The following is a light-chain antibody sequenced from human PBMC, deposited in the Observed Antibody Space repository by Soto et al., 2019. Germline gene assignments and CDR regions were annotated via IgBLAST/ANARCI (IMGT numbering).Light chain of an antibody. V-gene: IGLV2-23*01. CDR3: CSYAGSSTPDV. CDR2: EGS. J-gene: IGLJ1*01. Sequence: QSALTQPASVSGSPGQSITISCTGTSSDVGSYNLVSWYQQHPGKAPKLMIYEGSKRPSGGSNRFSGSKSGNTASLTISGLQAEDEADYYCCSYAGSSTPDVFGTGTKLTVL. CDR1: SSDVGSYNL.